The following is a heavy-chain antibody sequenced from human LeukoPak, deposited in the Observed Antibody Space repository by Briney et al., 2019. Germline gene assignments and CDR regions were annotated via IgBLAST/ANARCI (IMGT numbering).Heavy chain of an antibody. CDR3: AREPIYGLNFDY. Sequence: GGSLRLSCAASGFTFSSYEMNWVRQAPGKGLKWVSYISSSGTTIDYADSVKGRFTISRDNAKNSLYLQLNSLRAEDTAVYFCAREPIYGLNFDYWGQGTLVTVSS. V-gene: IGHV3-48*03. J-gene: IGHJ4*02. D-gene: IGHD2/OR15-2a*01. CDR1: GFTFSSYE. CDR2: ISSSGTTI.